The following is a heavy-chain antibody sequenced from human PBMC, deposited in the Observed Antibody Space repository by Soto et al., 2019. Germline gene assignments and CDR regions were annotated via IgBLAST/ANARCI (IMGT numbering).Heavy chain of an antibody. D-gene: IGHD3-10*01. Sequence: EVQLLESGGGLVQPGGSLRLSCAASGFTFNTYAMNWVRQAPGEGLEWVSTISGGGGSTYYADSVKGRFTISRDNSKNTLYLQMTSLRADDTAVYYCSKGSRIRGVITVDYWGQGTLVTVSS. CDR2: ISGGGGST. V-gene: IGHV3-23*01. CDR3: SKGSRIRGVITVDY. CDR1: GFTFNTYA. J-gene: IGHJ4*02.